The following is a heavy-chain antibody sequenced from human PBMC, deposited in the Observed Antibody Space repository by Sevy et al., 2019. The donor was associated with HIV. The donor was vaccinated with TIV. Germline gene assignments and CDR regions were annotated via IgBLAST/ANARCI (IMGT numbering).Heavy chain of an antibody. D-gene: IGHD2-8*01. Sequence: GGSLRLSCAASGFTFGNHAIHWVRQAPGKGLEWVAIISFDGRNEHYADSVKGRFTISRDNSKNTVYLQMTRLRTEDTAVYYCARDRCTDGVCFRSGYFDCWGQRTLVTVSS. CDR2: ISFDGRNE. V-gene: IGHV3-30*04. J-gene: IGHJ4*01. CDR3: ARDRCTDGVCFRSGYFDC. CDR1: GFTFGNHA.